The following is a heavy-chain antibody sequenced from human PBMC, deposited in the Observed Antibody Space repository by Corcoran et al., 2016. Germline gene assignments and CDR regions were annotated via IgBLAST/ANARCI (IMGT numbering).Heavy chain of an antibody. D-gene: IGHD2-2*01. CDR1: GGTFSSYA. V-gene: IGHV1-69*01. Sequence: QVQLVQSGAEVKKPGSSVKVSCKASGGTFSSYAISWVRQAPGQGLEWMGGIIPIFGTANYAQKFQGRVTITADESTSTAYMELSSLRSEDTALYYCARSVPDEYCSSTSCYYYYGMDVWGQGTTVTVSS. CDR2: IIPIFGTA. J-gene: IGHJ6*02. CDR3: ARSVPDEYCSSTSCYYYYGMDV.